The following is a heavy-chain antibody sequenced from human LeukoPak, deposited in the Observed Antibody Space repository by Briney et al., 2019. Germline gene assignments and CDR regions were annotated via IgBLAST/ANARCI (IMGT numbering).Heavy chain of an antibody. CDR2: IYTSGST. CDR1: GGSISSGSYY. V-gene: IGHV4-61*02. CDR3: ARAGAARPVEVDY. J-gene: IGHJ4*02. Sequence: PSETLSLTCTVSGGSISSGSYYWSWIRQPAGKGLEWIGRIYTSGSTNYNPSLKSRVTISVDTSKNQFSLKLSSVTAADTAVYYCARAGAARPVEVDYWGQGTLVTVSS. D-gene: IGHD6-6*01.